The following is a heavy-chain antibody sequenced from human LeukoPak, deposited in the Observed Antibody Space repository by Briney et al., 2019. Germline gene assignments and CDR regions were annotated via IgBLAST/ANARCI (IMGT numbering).Heavy chain of an antibody. V-gene: IGHV3-23*01. CDR1: GFTFSSYA. D-gene: IGHD3-10*01. Sequence: GGSLRLSCAASGFTFSSYAMSWVRQAPGKGLEWVSAISGSGGSTYYADSVKGRFTISRDNSKNTLYLQMNSLRAEDTAVYYCAKDQGSHYYGSGSYPNYRGQGTLVTVSS. CDR2: ISGSGGST. J-gene: IGHJ4*02. CDR3: AKDQGSHYYGSGSYPNY.